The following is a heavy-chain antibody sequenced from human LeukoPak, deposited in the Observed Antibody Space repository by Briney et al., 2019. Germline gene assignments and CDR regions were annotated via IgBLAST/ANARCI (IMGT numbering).Heavy chain of an antibody. V-gene: IGHV3-7*03. CDR2: IKQDGSEK. D-gene: IGHD2-2*01. J-gene: IGHJ4*02. CDR3: ARGGSRIITSCVLDY. Sequence: GGSLRLSSADSGFTFSRYWMNWVRQAPGKGLEWVANIKQDGSEKYYVDSVKGRFTISRDNAKKTLYLQMNSLRAEDTAVYYCARGGSRIITSCVLDYWGQGTLVTVSS. CDR1: GFTFSRYW.